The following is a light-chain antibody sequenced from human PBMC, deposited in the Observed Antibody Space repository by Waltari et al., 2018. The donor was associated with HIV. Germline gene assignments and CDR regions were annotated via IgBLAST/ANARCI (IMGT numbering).Light chain of an antibody. V-gene: IGLV1-40*01. CDR3: QSHDTSLSGYVI. J-gene: IGLJ2*01. CDR1: RSNLGTGYD. Sequence: QSVLTPPPSVSGATGPRVTISCPGSRSNLGTGYDVHWYQQLPGTAPKLLIYDNNNRPSGVPDRFSGSKSGTSASLAITGLQAEDEAYYYCQSHDTSLSGYVIFGGGTKLTVL. CDR2: DNN.